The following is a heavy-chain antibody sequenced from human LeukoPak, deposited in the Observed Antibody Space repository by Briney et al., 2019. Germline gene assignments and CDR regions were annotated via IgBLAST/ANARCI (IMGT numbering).Heavy chain of an antibody. D-gene: IGHD6-13*01. V-gene: IGHV3-7*01. CDR3: ARDRWQYSSSWTDY. J-gene: IGHJ4*02. CDR2: IKEDGSEK. CDR1: GFTFSSYW. Sequence: PGGSLRLSCAASGFTFSSYWMSWVRQAPGKGLEWVAHIKEDGSEKYYVDSVKGRFTISRDNDKNSLYLQMNSLRAEDTAVYYCARDRWQYSSSWTDYWGQGTLVTVSS.